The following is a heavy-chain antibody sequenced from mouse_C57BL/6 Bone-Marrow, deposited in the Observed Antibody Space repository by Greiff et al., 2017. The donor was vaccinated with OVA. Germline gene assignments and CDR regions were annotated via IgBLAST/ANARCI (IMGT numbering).Heavy chain of an antibody. Sequence: QVHVKQPGAELVQPGASVKMSCKASGYTFTSYWITWVKQRPGQGLEWIGDIYPGSGSTNYNEKFKSKATLTVDTSSSTAYMQLSSLTSEDSAVYYCARTITTVVATDYWGQGTTLTVSS. CDR1: GYTFTSYW. CDR3: ARTITTVVATDY. V-gene: IGHV1-55*01. D-gene: IGHD1-1*01. CDR2: IYPGSGST. J-gene: IGHJ2*01.